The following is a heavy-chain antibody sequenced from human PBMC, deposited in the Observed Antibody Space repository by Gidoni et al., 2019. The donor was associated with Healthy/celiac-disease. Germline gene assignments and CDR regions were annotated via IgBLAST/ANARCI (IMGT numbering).Heavy chain of an antibody. CDR1: GGSISSSSYY. V-gene: IGHV4-39*01. D-gene: IGHD2-2*01. CDR2: IYYSGST. Sequence: QLQLQESGPGLVKPSETLSLTCTVSGGSISSSSYYWGWIRQPPGKGLEWIGSIYYSGSTYYNPSLKSRVTISVDTSKNQFSLKLSSVTAADTAVYYCARGFYIVVVPAAIRHWFDPWGQGTLVTVSS. CDR3: ARGFYIVVVPAAIRHWFDP. J-gene: IGHJ5*02.